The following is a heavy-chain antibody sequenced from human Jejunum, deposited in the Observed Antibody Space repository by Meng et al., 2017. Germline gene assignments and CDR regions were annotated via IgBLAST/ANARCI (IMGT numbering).Heavy chain of an antibody. Sequence: QVQLVESGGGVVQPGRSLRLSCAASGFTFSSYAMHWVRQAPGKRLEWVAVITYDGSNKYYADSVKGRFTISRDNSKNTLYLQMNSLRAEDTAVYCCARTPVDYYYYYGMDVWGQGTTVTVSS. CDR3: ARTPVDYYYYYGMDV. CDR2: ITYDGSNK. J-gene: IGHJ6*02. D-gene: IGHD2-15*01. V-gene: IGHV3-30-3*01. CDR1: GFTFSSYA.